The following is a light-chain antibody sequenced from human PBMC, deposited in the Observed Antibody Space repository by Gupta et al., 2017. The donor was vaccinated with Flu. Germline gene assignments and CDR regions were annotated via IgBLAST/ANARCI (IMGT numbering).Light chain of an antibody. CDR1: QRLLHSNGYIY. V-gene: IGKV2-28*01. CDR2: WGS. J-gene: IGKJ2*03. Sequence: IVMTLPPLSLPVTPGEPASISCRSSQRLLHSNGYIYLDWYLQKPGQSPQLLIYWGSNRASGVPDRFSGSGSGTDFTLKISRVEAEDVGVYYCMQALQTPYSFGQGTKLEIK. CDR3: MQALQTPYS.